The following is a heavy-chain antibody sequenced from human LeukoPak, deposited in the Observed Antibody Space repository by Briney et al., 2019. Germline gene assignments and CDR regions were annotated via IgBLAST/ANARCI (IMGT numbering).Heavy chain of an antibody. CDR2: ISSSSSYI. J-gene: IGHJ4*02. V-gene: IGHV3-21*01. CDR1: GFTFSSYS. CDR3: ATLVEGHYADY. Sequence: GGPLRLSCAASGFTFSSYSMNWVRQSPGKGLEWGSSISSSSSYIYYADSVKGRFTISRDNAKNSLYLQMNSLRAEDTAVYYCATLVEGHYADYWGQGTLVTVSS. D-gene: IGHD2-8*02.